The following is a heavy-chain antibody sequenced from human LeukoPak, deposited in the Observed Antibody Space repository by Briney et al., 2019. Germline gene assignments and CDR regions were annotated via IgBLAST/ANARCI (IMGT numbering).Heavy chain of an antibody. CDR2: MNPNSGNT. D-gene: IGHD3-3*01. Sequence: GASVKVSYKASGYTFTSYDINWVRQATGQGLEWMGWMNPNSGNTGYAQKFQGRVTITRNTSISTAYMELSSLRSEDTAVYYCARGPPADFWSGYYYFDYWGQGTLVTVSS. CDR1: GYTFTSYD. CDR3: ARGPPADFWSGYYYFDY. J-gene: IGHJ4*02. V-gene: IGHV1-8*03.